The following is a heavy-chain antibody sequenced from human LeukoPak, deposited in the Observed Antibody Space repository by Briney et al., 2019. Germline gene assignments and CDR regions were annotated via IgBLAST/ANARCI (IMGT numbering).Heavy chain of an antibody. Sequence: ASVKVSCKASGYSFTTYGITWIRQAPGQGLEWMGWISPYNGATEYAQNLQDRVSMTTDTSTNNAHIEVRSLKSDDTAVYYCARDSDWTVDYWGQGTLVTVSS. CDR2: ISPYNGAT. CDR1: GYSFTTYG. D-gene: IGHD3-9*01. V-gene: IGHV1-18*01. CDR3: ARDSDWTVDY. J-gene: IGHJ4*02.